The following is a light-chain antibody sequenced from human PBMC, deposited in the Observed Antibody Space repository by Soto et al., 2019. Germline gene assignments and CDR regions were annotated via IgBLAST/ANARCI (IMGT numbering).Light chain of an antibody. Sequence: DIQVTQSPSSLSASVGDRVTITCRASQGVGDRLGWYQQKPGNAPKRLIYATSNLESVVPSRFSGSGSGTEFTLTISSLQPEDLTTYDSLHHNSFRFASGPGTKVDVK. CDR3: LHHNSFRFA. CDR2: ATS. CDR1: QGVGDR. V-gene: IGKV1-17*01. J-gene: IGKJ3*01.